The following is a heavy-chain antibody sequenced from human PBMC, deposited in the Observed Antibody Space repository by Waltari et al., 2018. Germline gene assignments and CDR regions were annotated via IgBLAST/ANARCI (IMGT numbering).Heavy chain of an antibody. CDR3: ASGVVPGGEIFDY. V-gene: IGHV3-48*04. Sequence: EVQLVESGGGLVQPGGSLRLSCAASGFTFSSYSMNWVRQAPGKGLEGVSYLSSSSSTIYYSDSVKCRFTISRDNAKNSLYLQMNSLRAEDTAVYYCASGVVPGGEIFDYWGQGTLVTVSS. CDR2: LSSSSSTI. CDR1: GFTFSSYS. D-gene: IGHD2-21*01. J-gene: IGHJ4*02.